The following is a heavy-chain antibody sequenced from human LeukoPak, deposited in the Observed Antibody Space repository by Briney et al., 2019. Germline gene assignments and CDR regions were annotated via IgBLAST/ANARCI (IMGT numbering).Heavy chain of an antibody. Sequence: SVKVSCKASGGTFSIYAISWVRQAPGQGLEWMGGIIPIFGTANYAQKFQGRVTITADESTSTAYMELSSLRSEDTAVYYCARDGYSSSSFTPFDYWGQGTLVTVSS. V-gene: IGHV1-69*13. CDR1: GGTFSIYA. J-gene: IGHJ4*02. CDR2: IIPIFGTA. CDR3: ARDGYSSSSFTPFDY. D-gene: IGHD6-6*01.